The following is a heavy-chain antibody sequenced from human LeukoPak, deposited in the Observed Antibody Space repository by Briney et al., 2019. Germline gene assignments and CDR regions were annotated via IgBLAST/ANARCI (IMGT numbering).Heavy chain of an antibody. J-gene: IGHJ4*02. Sequence: PSQTLSLTCTVSGGSMSSYYWSWIRQPPGKGLEWIGYIYQNGRTNYNPSLKSRVTISVDTSKNQFSLKLSSVTAADTAVYYCARGRQVGATIDYWGQGTLVTVSS. CDR2: IYQNGRT. V-gene: IGHV4-59*08. CDR1: GGSMSSYY. CDR3: ARGRQVGATIDY. D-gene: IGHD1-26*01.